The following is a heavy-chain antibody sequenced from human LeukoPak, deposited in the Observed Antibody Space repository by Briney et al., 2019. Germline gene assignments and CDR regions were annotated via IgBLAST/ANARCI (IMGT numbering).Heavy chain of an antibody. CDR2: INPISGGT. CDR1: GYTFSDYY. D-gene: IGHD1-26*01. V-gene: IGHV1-2*02. J-gene: IGHJ6*02. CDR3: ASLGATTLSYYGMDV. Sequence: VASVKVSCKASGYTFSDYYIHWVRQAPGHGLEWMGWINPISGGTNYAQNFQGRVTMTRDTHVRTAYMELSRLRSDDTAVYYCASLGATTLSYYGMDVWGQGTTVTVSS.